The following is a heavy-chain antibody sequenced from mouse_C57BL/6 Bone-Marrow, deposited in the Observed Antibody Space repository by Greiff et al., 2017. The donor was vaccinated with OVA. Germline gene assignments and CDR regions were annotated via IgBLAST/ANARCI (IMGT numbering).Heavy chain of an antibody. CDR2: IDPENGDT. CDR3: TTYDYDVGDYFDY. D-gene: IGHD2-4*01. J-gene: IGHJ2*01. Sequence: VHVKQSGAELVRPGASLKLSCTASGFNIKDDYMHWVKQRPEQGLEWIGWIDPENGDTEYASKFQGKATITADTSSNTAYLQLSSLTSEDTAVYYCTTYDYDVGDYFDYWGQGTTLTVSS. CDR1: GFNIKDDY. V-gene: IGHV14-4*01.